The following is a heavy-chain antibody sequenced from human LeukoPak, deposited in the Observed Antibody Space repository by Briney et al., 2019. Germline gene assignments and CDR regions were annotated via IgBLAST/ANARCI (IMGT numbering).Heavy chain of an antibody. CDR2: ISSSGTTI. V-gene: IGHV3-48*03. CDR1: GFTFSSYE. J-gene: IGHJ4*02. D-gene: IGHD2-21*01. CDR3: ARGSIPPDY. Sequence: PGGSLRLSCVASGFTFSSYEFNWVRQAPRKGLDWVAFISSSGTTIYYTDSVKGRFIISRDNSKKSLYLQMNSLRAEDTALYYCARGSIPPDYWGQGTLVTVSS.